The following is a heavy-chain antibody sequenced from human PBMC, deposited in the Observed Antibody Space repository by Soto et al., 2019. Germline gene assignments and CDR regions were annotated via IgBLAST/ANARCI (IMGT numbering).Heavy chain of an antibody. D-gene: IGHD3-10*01. CDR2: IYYSGST. CDR1: GGSISSYY. CDR3: ARTGFGWTVGAFDI. J-gene: IGHJ3*02. Sequence: QVQLQESGPGLVKPSETLSLTCTVSGGSISSYYWSWIRQPPGKGLAWIGYIYYSGSTNYNPSLKSRVTISVDTSKNQFSLKLSSVTAADTAVYYCARTGFGWTVGAFDIWGQGTMVTVSS. V-gene: IGHV4-59*01.